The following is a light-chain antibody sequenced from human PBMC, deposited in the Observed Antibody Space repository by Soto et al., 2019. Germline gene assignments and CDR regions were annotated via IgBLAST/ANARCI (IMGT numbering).Light chain of an antibody. CDR1: SSDVDDYRY. J-gene: IGLJ1*01. V-gene: IGLV2-11*01. CDR2: DGT. Sequence: QPRSMSGSPGELLTIACTGTSSDVDDYRYVSWYQQYPGKAPKLVIYDGTKRPSGVPDRFSGSNSGNTASLTISGLQAEDEADYYCCSYVTTPEIFGTGTKVTVL. CDR3: CSYVTTPEI.